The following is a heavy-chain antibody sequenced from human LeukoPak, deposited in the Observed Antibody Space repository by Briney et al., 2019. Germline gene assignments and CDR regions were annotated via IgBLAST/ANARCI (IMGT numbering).Heavy chain of an antibody. Sequence: KPSETLSLTCTVSGDSVSSYYLTWIRQPPGKGLEWIGCIYYSGSTNYKPSLKSRVTISVDTSKNQFSLRLSSVTAADTAVYYCARALDYYGSGSYYWGWFDPWGQGTLVTVSS. J-gene: IGHJ5*02. CDR2: IYYSGST. CDR3: ARALDYYGSGSYYWGWFDP. V-gene: IGHV4-59*02. D-gene: IGHD3-10*01. CDR1: GDSVSSYY.